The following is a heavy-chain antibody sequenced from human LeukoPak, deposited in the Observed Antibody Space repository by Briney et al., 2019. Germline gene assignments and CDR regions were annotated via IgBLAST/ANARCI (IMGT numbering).Heavy chain of an antibody. J-gene: IGHJ4*02. Sequence: GGSLRLSCAASGFAFNSNYMSWVRQAPGKGLEWVSVIYSAGTTFYSDSVKGRLSISRDNSKNTLYLHMDSLRAEDTAVYYCAGGVLPYYFDYWGQGTLVTVSA. CDR3: AGGVLPYYFDY. V-gene: IGHV3-66*01. CDR2: IYSAGTT. CDR1: GFAFNSNY. D-gene: IGHD3-3*01.